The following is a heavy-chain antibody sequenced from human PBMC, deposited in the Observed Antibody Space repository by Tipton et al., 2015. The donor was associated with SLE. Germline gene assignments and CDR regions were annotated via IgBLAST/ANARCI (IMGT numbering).Heavy chain of an antibody. CDR1: GGSFSAYY. J-gene: IGHJ4*02. V-gene: IGHV4-34*01. Sequence: TLSLTCAVYGGSFSAYYWSWIRQPPGKGLEWIGEINHRGSTNYNPSLKSRVTISVDTSKNQFSLKLSSVTAADTAVYYCARDSSGYSIFFDYWGQGTLVTVSS. D-gene: IGHD3-22*01. CDR3: ARDSSGYSIFFDY. CDR2: INHRGST.